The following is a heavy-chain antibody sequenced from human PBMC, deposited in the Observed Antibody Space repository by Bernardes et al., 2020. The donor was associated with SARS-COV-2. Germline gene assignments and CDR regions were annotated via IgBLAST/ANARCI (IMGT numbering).Heavy chain of an antibody. J-gene: IGHJ4*02. CDR2: ISYDERSE. CDR3: AKDLTAFYYDDSGHYSLFDY. Sequence: GGSLRLSCAASGFTFSNYGIHRVRQAPGKGLEWVAVISYDERSEYYADSVKGRFTISRDNSKNTVYLQMNSLRPEDTAVYYCAKDLTAFYYDDSGHYSLFDYWGQGTLVTVSS. CDR1: GFTFSNYG. D-gene: IGHD3-22*01. V-gene: IGHV3-30*18.